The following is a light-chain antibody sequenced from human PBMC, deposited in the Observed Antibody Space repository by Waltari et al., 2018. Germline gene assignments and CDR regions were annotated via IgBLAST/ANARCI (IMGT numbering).Light chain of an antibody. Sequence: EIVLTQSPGTLSLSPGERATLPCRASPRVTNNYLAWYQQKRGQAPRALIYGASSRASGVPDRFSGSGSGTDFTLTISRLEPEDFAVYYCQQYGTSLSTFGQGTRVEIK. V-gene: IGKV3-20*01. CDR1: PRVTNNY. CDR3: QQYGTSLST. CDR2: GAS. J-gene: IGKJ1*01.